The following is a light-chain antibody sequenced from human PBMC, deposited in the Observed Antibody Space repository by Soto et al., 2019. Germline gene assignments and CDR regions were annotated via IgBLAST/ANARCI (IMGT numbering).Light chain of an antibody. CDR2: STN. Sequence: QTVVTQEASFSVSPGRTVTLTCGLSSGSVSTSYYPSWYQQTPGQAPRTLIYSTNTRSSGVPDRFSGSILGNKAALTITGAQADDESDYYCVLYMGSGIGVFGGGTQLTVL. J-gene: IGLJ2*01. CDR3: VLYMGSGIGV. CDR1: SGSVSTSYY. V-gene: IGLV8-61*01.